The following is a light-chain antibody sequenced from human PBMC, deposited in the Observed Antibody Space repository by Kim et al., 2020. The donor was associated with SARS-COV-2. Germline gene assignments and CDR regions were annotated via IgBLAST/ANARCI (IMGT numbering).Light chain of an antibody. CDR2: YDS. Sequence: APGKTARITCGGKNIGSKSVHWYQQKPGQAPVLVIYYDSDRPSGIPERFSGSNSGNTATLTISRVEAGDEADYYCQVWDSSSDPWVFGGGTKVTVL. V-gene: IGLV3-21*04. CDR1: NIGSKS. J-gene: IGLJ3*02. CDR3: QVWDSSSDPWV.